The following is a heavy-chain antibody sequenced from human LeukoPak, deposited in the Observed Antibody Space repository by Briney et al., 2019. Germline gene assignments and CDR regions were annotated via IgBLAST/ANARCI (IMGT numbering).Heavy chain of an antibody. J-gene: IGHJ4*02. CDR1: VGSISGYY. Sequence: SETLSLTCTVSVGSISGYYWSWIRQPPEKGLEWIGYIYFSGNTNYSPSLKSRVTISLDTSKNQFSLKLNSVTAADTAVYYCARHYDFWSGPDYWGQGALVTVPS. D-gene: IGHD3-3*01. V-gene: IGHV4-59*08. CDR2: IYFSGNT. CDR3: ARHYDFWSGPDY.